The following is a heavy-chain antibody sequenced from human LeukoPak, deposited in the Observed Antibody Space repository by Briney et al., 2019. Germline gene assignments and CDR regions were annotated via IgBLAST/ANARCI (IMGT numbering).Heavy chain of an antibody. J-gene: IGHJ4*02. D-gene: IGHD6-19*01. CDR3: ARDRGGSSGWYHFDY. CDR1: GGSISSSSYY. V-gene: IGHV4-39*07. CDR2: IYYSGST. Sequence: PSETLSLTCTVSGGSISSSSYYWGWIRQPPGKGLEWIGSIYYSGSTYYNPSLKSRVTISVDTSKNQFSLKLSSVTAADTAVYYCARDRGGSSGWYHFDYWGQGTLVTVSS.